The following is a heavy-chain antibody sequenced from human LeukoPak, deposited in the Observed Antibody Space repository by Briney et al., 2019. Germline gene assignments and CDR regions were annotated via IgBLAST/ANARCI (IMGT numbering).Heavy chain of an antibody. J-gene: IGHJ5*02. D-gene: IGHD2-15*01. CDR2: INHSGST. V-gene: IGHV4-34*01. CDR1: GGSFSGYY. CDR3: ARGPDMTRFGP. Sequence: PSETLSLTCAVYGGSFSGYYWSWIRQSPGKGLEWIGEINHSGSTNYNPSLKSRVTISVDKSKNQFSLKLTSVTAADTAVYYCARGPDMTRFGPWGQGILVTVSS.